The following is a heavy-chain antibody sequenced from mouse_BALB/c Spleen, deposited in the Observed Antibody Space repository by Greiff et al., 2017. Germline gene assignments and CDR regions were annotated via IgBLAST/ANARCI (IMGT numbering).Heavy chain of an antibody. Sequence: QVQLKQSGPGLVAPSQSLSITCTVSGFSLTSYGVHWVRQPPGKGLEWLGVIWAGGSTNYNSALMSRLSISKDNSKSQVFLKMNSLQTDDTAMYYCARGDGSSHYYAMDYWGQGTSVTVSS. V-gene: IGHV2-9*02. D-gene: IGHD1-1*01. J-gene: IGHJ4*01. CDR1: GFSLTSYG. CDR3: ARGDGSSHYYAMDY. CDR2: IWAGGST.